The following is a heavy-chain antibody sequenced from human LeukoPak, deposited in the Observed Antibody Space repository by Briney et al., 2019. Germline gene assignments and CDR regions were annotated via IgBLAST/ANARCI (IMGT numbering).Heavy chain of an antibody. D-gene: IGHD3-22*01. CDR1: GGSISSGGYY. CDR2: IYYSGST. Sequence: SETLSLTCTVSGGSISSGGYYWSWIRQHPGKGLEWIGYIYYSGSTYYNPSLKSRVTISVDTSKNQFSLKLSSVTAADTAVYYCARFSSSGYPTHVDYWGQGTLVTVSS. V-gene: IGHV4-31*03. CDR3: ARFSSSGYPTHVDY. J-gene: IGHJ4*02.